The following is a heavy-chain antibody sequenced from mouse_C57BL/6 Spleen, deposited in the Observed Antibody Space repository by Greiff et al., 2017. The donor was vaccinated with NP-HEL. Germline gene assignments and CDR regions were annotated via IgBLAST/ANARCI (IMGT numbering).Heavy chain of an antibody. V-gene: IGHV5-17*01. J-gene: IGHJ4*01. D-gene: IGHD4-1*01. CDR1: GFTFSDYG. CDR2: ISSGSSTI. CDR3: ASRTGTGYAMDY. Sequence: EVKLMESGGGLVKPGGSLKLSCAASGFTFSDYGMHWVRQAPEKGLEWVAYISSGSSTIYYADTVKGRFTISRDNAKNTMFLQMTSLRSEDTAMYYFASRTGTGYAMDYWGQGTSVTVSS.